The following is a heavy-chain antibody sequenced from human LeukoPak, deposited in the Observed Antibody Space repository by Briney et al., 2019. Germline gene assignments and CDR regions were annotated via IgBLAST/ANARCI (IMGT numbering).Heavy chain of an antibody. Sequence: GGSLRLSCAASGFTFSSYGMNWVRQAPGKGLEWVAVIWYDGSKKYYADSVKGRFTISRDNSKNTLYLQMNSLRAEDTAVYYCARELPPVVTYYFDYWGQGTLVTVSS. CDR2: IWYDGSKK. CDR3: ARELPPVVTYYFDY. D-gene: IGHD3-22*01. CDR1: GFTFSSYG. V-gene: IGHV3-33*01. J-gene: IGHJ4*02.